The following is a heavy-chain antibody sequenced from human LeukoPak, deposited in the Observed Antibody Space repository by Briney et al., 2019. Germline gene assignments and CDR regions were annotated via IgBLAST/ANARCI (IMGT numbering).Heavy chain of an antibody. CDR2: IYASGTS. CDR1: GGSISSSSSY. D-gene: IGHD6-19*01. CDR3: ARQGSGSARD. Sequence: PSETLSLTCTVSGGSISSSSSYWSWIRQPAGKGLEWIGRIYASGTSNYNPSLKSRVTISVDTSKNQFFLKLTSVTAADTAVYYCARQGSGSARDWGQGTLVTVSS. V-gene: IGHV4-61*02. J-gene: IGHJ4*02.